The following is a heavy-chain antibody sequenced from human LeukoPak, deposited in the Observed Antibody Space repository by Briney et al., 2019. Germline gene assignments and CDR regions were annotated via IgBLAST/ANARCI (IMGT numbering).Heavy chain of an antibody. CDR2: IYYSGST. CDR1: GGSISSGGYF. V-gene: IGHV4-31*03. J-gene: IGHJ6*02. CDR3: ARSPYYYYGMDV. Sequence: PSQTLSLTCTVSGGSISSGGYFWSWIRQHPGKGLEWIGYIYYSGSTYYNPSLKSRVTISVDTSKNQFSLKLSSVTAADTAVYYCARSPYYYYGMDVWGQGTTVTVSS.